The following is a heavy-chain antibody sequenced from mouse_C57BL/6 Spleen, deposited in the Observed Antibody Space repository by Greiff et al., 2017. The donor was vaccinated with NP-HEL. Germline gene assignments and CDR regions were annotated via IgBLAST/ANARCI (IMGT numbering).Heavy chain of an antibody. Sequence: VQLKESGAELVRPGSSVKMSCKTSGYTFTSYGINWVKQRPGQGLEWIGYIYIGNGYTEYNEKFKGKATLTSDTSSSTAYMQLSSLTSDDSAIYFCARSRSGYGNYYFDYWGQGTTLTVSS. CDR1: GYTFTSYG. D-gene: IGHD2-10*02. J-gene: IGHJ2*01. V-gene: IGHV1-58*01. CDR2: IYIGNGYT. CDR3: ARSRSGYGNYYFDY.